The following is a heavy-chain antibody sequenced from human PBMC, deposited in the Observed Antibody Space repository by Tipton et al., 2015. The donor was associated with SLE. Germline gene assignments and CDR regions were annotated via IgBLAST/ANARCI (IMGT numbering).Heavy chain of an antibody. Sequence: SLRLSCAASGFTFSSYAMHWVRQAPGKGLEWVAVISYDGSNKYYADSVKGRFIISRDNSKNTLYLQMNSLRSEDTAVYYCAREEGIREATGFDNWGQGTLVTVSS. CDR2: ISYDGSNK. CDR3: AREEGIREATGFDN. D-gene: IGHD1-26*01. CDR1: GFTFSSYA. J-gene: IGHJ4*02. V-gene: IGHV3-30*04.